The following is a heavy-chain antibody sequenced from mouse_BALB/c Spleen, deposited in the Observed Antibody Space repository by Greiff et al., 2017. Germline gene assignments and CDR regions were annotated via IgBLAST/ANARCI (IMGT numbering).Heavy chain of an antibody. CDR3: ARKGIFYYNYAMDY. Sequence: VQLQQSGAELLKPGASVTISCKATGYTFSSYWIEWVKQRPGHGLEWIGEILPGSGSTNYNEKFKGKATFTADTSSNTAYMQLSSLTSEDSAVYYCARKGIFYYNYAMDYWGQGTSVTVSS. V-gene: IGHV1-9*01. CDR1: GYTFSSYW. CDR2: ILPGSGST. J-gene: IGHJ4*01. D-gene: IGHD1-1*01.